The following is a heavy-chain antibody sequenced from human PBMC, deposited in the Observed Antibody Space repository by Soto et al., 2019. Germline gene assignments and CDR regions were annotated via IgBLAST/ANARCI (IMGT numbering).Heavy chain of an antibody. D-gene: IGHD3-10*01. V-gene: IGHV3-21*01. CDR3: ARDLGGDYGSGSYYNEGYYYYYGMDV. J-gene: IGHJ6*02. CDR1: GFTFSSYS. CDR2: ISSSSSYI. Sequence: GGSLRLSCAASGFTFSSYSMNWVRQAPGKGLEWVSSISSSSSYIYYADSVKGRFTISSDNAKNSLYLQMNSLRAEDTAVYYCARDLGGDYGSGSYYNEGYYYYYGMDVWGQGTTVTVSS.